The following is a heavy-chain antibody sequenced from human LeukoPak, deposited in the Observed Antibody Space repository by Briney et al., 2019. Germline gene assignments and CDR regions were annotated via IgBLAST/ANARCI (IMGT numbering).Heavy chain of an antibody. J-gene: IGHJ4*02. Sequence: GGSLRLSCAASGFTLRSYWMHWVRQAPGKGLVWVSRISSDGTTTTYADSVKGRFTISRDNSKNTLYLQMNSLRAEDTAVYYCAKDPFIVVVPAAIDYFDYWGQGTLVTVSS. CDR3: AKDPFIVVVPAAIDYFDY. CDR1: GFTLRSYW. CDR2: ISSDGTTT. V-gene: IGHV3-74*01. D-gene: IGHD2-2*02.